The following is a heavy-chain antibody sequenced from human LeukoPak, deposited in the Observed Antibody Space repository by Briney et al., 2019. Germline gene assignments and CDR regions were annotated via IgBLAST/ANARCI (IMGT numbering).Heavy chain of an antibody. Sequence: ASVNVSCKASGYTFTSYDINWVRQATGQGLEWMGWINPNSGNAGYAQNFRGRVTMTRDTSISTVYMELSSLKSEDTAVYYCARKMRDSGSYPDWGPGTLVTVSS. CDR1: GYTFTSYD. J-gene: IGHJ4*02. CDR3: ARKMRDSGSYPD. CDR2: INPNSGNA. V-gene: IGHV1-8*01. D-gene: IGHD3-10*01.